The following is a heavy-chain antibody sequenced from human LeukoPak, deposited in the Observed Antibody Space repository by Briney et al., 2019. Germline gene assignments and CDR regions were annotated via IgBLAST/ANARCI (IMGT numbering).Heavy chain of an antibody. D-gene: IGHD3-16*01. V-gene: IGHV3-9*01. CDR3: VKGTVTRAYYFDY. J-gene: IGHJ4*02. CDR1: GFRFDDYA. CDR2: ISWNRGSI. Sequence: GRSLRLSCAASGFRFDDYAMHWVRQAPGKGLEWVSGISWNRGSIGYADSVKGRFTISRDNAKNSLYLQMNSLRAEDTALYYCVKGTVTRAYYFDYWGQGILVTVSS.